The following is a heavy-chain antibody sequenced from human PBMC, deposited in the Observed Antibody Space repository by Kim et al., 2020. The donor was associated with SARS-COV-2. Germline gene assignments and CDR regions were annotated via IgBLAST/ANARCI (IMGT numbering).Heavy chain of an antibody. J-gene: IGHJ6*02. CDR1: GGSFSGYY. CDR3: AKMGAFPDYYYYGMDV. D-gene: IGHD3-16*01. V-gene: IGHV4-34*01. CDR2: INHSGST. Sequence: SETLSLTCAVYGGSFSGYYWSWIRQPPGKGLEWIGEINHSGSTNYNPSLKSRVTISVDTSKNQFSLKLSSVTAADTAVYYCAKMGAFPDYYYYGMDVWGQGTTVTVSS.